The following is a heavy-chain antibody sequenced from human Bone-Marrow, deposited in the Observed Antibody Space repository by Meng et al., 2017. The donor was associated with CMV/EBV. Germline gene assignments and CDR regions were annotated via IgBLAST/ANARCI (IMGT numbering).Heavy chain of an antibody. CDR2: ISSSGGST. CDR1: FTFGIYA. Sequence: FTFGIYAMSWVRQAPGKGLEWVSAISSSGGSTYYADSVKGRFTISRDNSKNTLYLQMNSLRAEDTAVYYCAKDKSITIFGVVIPKNDYWGQGTLVTVSS. D-gene: IGHD3-3*01. V-gene: IGHV3-23*01. CDR3: AKDKSITIFGVVIPKNDY. J-gene: IGHJ4*02.